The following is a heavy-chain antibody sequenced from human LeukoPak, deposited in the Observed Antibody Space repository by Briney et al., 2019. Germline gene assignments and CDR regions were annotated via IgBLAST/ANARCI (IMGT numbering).Heavy chain of an antibody. V-gene: IGHV4-34*01. CDR2: INHSGST. Sequence: PSETLSLTCAVYGGSFSGYYWSWIRQPPGKGLEWIGEINHSGSTNYNPSLKSRVTISVDTSKNQFSLKLSSVTAADTAVYYCARVGVVVPAATPNWFDPWGQGTLATVPS. CDR3: ARVGVVVPAATPNWFDP. CDR1: GGSFSGYY. J-gene: IGHJ5*02. D-gene: IGHD2-2*02.